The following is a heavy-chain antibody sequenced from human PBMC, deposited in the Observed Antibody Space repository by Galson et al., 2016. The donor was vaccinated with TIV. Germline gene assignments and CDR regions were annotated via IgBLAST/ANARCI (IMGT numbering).Heavy chain of an antibody. V-gene: IGHV7-4-1*02. CDR1: GYTFSIYG. Sequence: SVKVSCKASGYTFSIYGMNWVRQAPGQGLEWMGWINTATRDPTYAQGFTGRFVFSSDTSVSTTYLQISSLKAEDTAVYYCASLRYGNYYGVDVWGQGTTVTVSS. D-gene: IGHD3-9*01. CDR2: INTATRDP. CDR3: ASLRYGNYYGVDV. J-gene: IGHJ6*02.